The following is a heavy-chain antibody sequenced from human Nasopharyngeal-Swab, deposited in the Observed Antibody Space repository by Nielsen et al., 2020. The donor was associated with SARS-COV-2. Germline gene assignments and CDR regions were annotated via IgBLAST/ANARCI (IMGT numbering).Heavy chain of an antibody. CDR1: GFTFSSYG. J-gene: IGHJ2*01. CDR2: IWYDGSNK. V-gene: IGHV3-33*08. CDR3: ARGQESYSSSWLNWYFEL. D-gene: IGHD6-13*01. Sequence: GGSLRLSCAASGFTFSSYGMHWVRQAPGKGLEWVAVIWYDGSNKYYADSVKGRFTISRDNSKNTLYLQMNSLRAEDTAVYYCARGQESYSSSWLNWYFELWGRGTLVTVSS.